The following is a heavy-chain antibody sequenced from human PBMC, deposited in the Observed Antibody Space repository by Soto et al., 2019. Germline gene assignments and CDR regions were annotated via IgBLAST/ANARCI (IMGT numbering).Heavy chain of an antibody. Sequence: QVQLVQSGAEEKKPGASVKVSCKASGYTFTSYAMHWVRQAPGQRLEWMGWINAGNGNTKYSQKFQGRVTITRDTSASTAYMELSSLRSEDTAVYYCARDPDYGGNYWYFDLWGRGTLVTVSS. V-gene: IGHV1-3*05. J-gene: IGHJ2*01. D-gene: IGHD4-17*01. CDR3: ARDPDYGGNYWYFDL. CDR1: GYTFTSYA. CDR2: INAGNGNT.